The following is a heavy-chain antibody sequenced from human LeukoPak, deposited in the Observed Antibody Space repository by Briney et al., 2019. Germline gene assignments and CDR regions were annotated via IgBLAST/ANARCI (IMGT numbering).Heavy chain of an antibody. V-gene: IGHV3-23*01. J-gene: IGHJ4*02. CDR3: AKVLAVVVPAAPDY. CDR1: GFTFSSYA. Sequence: GGSLRLSCAASGFTFSSYAMSWVRQAPGKGLEWVSAISGSGGSTYYADSVKGRFTISRDNSKNTLHLQMNSLRAEDTAVYYCAKVLAVVVPAAPDYWGQGTLVTVSS. D-gene: IGHD2-2*01. CDR2: ISGSGGST.